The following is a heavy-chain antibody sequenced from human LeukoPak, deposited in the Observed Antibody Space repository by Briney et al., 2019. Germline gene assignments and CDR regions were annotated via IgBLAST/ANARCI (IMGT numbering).Heavy chain of an antibody. CDR3: AREGQSNWNDINY. Sequence: ASVKVSCKASGYTFTGYYMHWVRQAPGQGLEWMGWINPNSGGTNYAQKFQGRVTMTRDTSISTAYMELSRLRSDDTAVYYCAREGQSNWNDINYWGQGTLVTVSS. J-gene: IGHJ4*02. CDR1: GYTFTGYY. D-gene: IGHD1-20*01. V-gene: IGHV1-2*02. CDR2: INPNSGGT.